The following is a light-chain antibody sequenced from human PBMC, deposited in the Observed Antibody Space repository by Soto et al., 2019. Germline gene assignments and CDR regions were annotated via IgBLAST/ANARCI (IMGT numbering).Light chain of an antibody. CDR1: QSVLYSLNNKNY. V-gene: IGKV4-1*01. Sequence: DALMTQSPDSLAVSLGERATINCRSSQSVLYSLNNKNYLAWYQQKPGQPPKLLIYWASTRESGVPDRFSGSGSGTDFTLTISSLQAEDVAVYFCQQYLHTPRTFGQGTKVDI. CDR3: QQYLHTPRT. CDR2: WAS. J-gene: IGKJ1*01.